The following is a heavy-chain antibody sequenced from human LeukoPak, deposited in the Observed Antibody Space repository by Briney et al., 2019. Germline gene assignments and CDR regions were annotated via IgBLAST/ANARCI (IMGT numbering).Heavy chain of an antibody. Sequence: GGSLKLSCAASRLTVSSYYMNWVRQAPGKGLEWVSIIYSGGSTDYADSVKGRFTISRDISKNTLYLQMNSLRAEDTAVYYCARLNKNDSGSYRFGKKKRGYMDVWGKGTTVTISS. CDR2: IYSGGST. J-gene: IGHJ6*03. CDR3: ARLNKNDSGSYRFGKKKRGYMDV. CDR1: RLTVSSYY. D-gene: IGHD3-10*01. V-gene: IGHV3-66*04.